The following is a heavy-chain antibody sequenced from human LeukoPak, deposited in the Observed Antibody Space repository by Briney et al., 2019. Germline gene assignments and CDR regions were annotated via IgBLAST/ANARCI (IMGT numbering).Heavy chain of an antibody. D-gene: IGHD6-13*01. Sequence: ASVKVSCKASGYTFTSYDSSWVRQATGQGLEWMGRINPNSGGTNYAQKFQGRVTMTRDTSISTAYMELSRLRSDDTAVYYCARAGKRIAAAGTSLFDYWGQGTLVTVSS. CDR1: GYTFTSYD. J-gene: IGHJ4*02. CDR3: ARAGKRIAAAGTSLFDY. CDR2: INPNSGGT. V-gene: IGHV1-2*06.